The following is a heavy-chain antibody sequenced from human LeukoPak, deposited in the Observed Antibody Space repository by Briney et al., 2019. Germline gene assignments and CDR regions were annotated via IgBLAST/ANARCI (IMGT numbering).Heavy chain of an antibody. V-gene: IGHV3-21*01. CDR1: GFTFSSYS. CDR3: ARAAVTAARFFDY. D-gene: IGHD6-6*01. Sequence: GGSLRLSCAASGFTFSSYSMNWVRQAPGKGLEWVSSISSSSSYIYYADSVKGRFTISRDNAKNSLYLQMNNLRAEDTAVYYCARAAVTAARFFDYWGQGTLVTVSS. CDR2: ISSSSSYI. J-gene: IGHJ4*02.